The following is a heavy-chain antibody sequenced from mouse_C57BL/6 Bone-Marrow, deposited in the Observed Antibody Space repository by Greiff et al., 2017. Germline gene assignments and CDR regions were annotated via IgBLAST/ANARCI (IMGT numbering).Heavy chain of an antibody. CDR2: IDPENGDT. D-gene: IGHD2-4*01. J-gene: IGHJ2*01. CDR3: TTFYDYSYYFDY. V-gene: IGHV14-4*01. CDR1: GFNIKDDY. Sequence: VHVKQSGAELVRPGASVKLSCTASGFNIKDDYMHWVKQRPEQGLEWIGWIDPENGDTEYASKFQGKATITADTSSNTAYLQLSSLTSEDTAVYYCTTFYDYSYYFDYWGQGTTLTVSS.